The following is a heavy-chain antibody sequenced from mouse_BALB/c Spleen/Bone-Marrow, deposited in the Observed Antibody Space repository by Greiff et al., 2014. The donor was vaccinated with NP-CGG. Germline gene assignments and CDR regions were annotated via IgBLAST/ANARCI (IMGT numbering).Heavy chain of an antibody. D-gene: IGHD2-3*01. CDR2: ISTGGSQT. CDR3: ARRGYDNSYWYFGV. J-gene: IGHJ1*01. V-gene: IGHV5-6*01. CDR1: GFTFSSYG. Sequence: EVQLVESGGDLVKPGGSLKLSCAASGFTFSSYGMSWVRQTPDKRQEWVATISTGGSQTYYTDSVKGRFTISRDNAKNTLYLQMSSLKSEDSAIYYCARRGYDNSYWYFGVWGAGTTVTVSS.